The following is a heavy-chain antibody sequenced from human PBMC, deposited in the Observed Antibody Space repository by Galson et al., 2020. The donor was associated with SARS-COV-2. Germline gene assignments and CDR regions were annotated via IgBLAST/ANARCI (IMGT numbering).Heavy chain of an antibody. CDR1: GFTVSSNY. V-gene: IGHV3-66*01. J-gene: IGHJ5*02. D-gene: IGHD2-2*01. CDR3: ARGYCSSIGCNWFDP. Sequence: GGSLRLSCAASGFTVSSNYMSWVRQAPGKGLEWVSVIYSGGSTYYADSVKGRFTISRDNSKNMLDLQMNSLRAEDTAVYYCARGYCSSIGCNWFDPWGQGTLVTVSS. CDR2: IYSGGST.